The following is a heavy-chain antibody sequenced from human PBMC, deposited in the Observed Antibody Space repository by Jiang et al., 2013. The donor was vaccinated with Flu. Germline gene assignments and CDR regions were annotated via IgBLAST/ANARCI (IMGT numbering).Heavy chain of an antibody. D-gene: IGHD3-10*01. V-gene: IGHV1-2*02. Sequence: AEVKKPGASVKVSCKTSGYTFSDYYIHWVRQAPGQGLEWMGWFNPNSGGRKFAQKFQGRVTLTGDSSSATVYMDLTGLRPDDTAVYYCVRRGFEFWGQGTLVTVSP. J-gene: IGHJ4*02. CDR3: VRRGFEF. CDR1: GYTFSDYY. CDR2: FNPNSGGR.